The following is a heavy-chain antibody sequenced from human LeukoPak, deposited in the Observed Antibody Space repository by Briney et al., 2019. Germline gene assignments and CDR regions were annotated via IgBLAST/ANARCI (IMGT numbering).Heavy chain of an antibody. CDR3: AKRGGCSSTSCPHPIYYYYYYYMDV. Sequence: GGSLRLSCAASGFTFSSYAMSWVRQAPGKGLEWVSAISGSGGSTYYADSVKGRFTISRDNSKNTLYLQMNSLRADDTAVYYCAKRGGCSSTSCPHPIYYYYYYYMDVWGKGTTVTVSS. CDR1: GFTFSSYA. V-gene: IGHV3-23*01. CDR2: ISGSGGST. D-gene: IGHD2-2*01. J-gene: IGHJ6*03.